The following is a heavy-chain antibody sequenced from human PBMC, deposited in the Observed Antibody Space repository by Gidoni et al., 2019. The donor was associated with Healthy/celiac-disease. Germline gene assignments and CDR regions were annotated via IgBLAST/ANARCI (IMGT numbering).Heavy chain of an antibody. Sequence: EVQLVESGGGLVQPGRSLRLSCAASGFTFDDYAMHWVRQAPGKGLEWVSGISWNSGSIGYADSVKGRFTISRDNAKNSLYLQMNSLRAEDTALYYCAKDIGYGGNSAIRGGAFDIWGQGTMVTVSS. CDR2: ISWNSGSI. CDR1: GFTFDDYA. J-gene: IGHJ3*02. CDR3: AKDIGYGGNSAIRGGAFDI. D-gene: IGHD4-17*01. V-gene: IGHV3-9*01.